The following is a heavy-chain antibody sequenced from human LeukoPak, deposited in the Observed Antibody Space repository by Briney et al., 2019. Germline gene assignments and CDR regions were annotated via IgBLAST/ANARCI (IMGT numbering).Heavy chain of an antibody. CDR2: INHSGST. D-gene: IGHD5-18*01. CDR3: ARVRGYSYGYYYCYYYYMDV. J-gene: IGHJ6*03. CDR1: GGSFSGYY. Sequence: SETLSLTCAVYGGSFSGYYWSWIRQPPGKGLEWIGEINHSGSTNYNPSLKSRVTISVDTSKNQFSLKLSSVTAADTAVYYCARVRGYSYGYYYCYYYYMDVWGKGTTVSVSS. V-gene: IGHV4-34*01.